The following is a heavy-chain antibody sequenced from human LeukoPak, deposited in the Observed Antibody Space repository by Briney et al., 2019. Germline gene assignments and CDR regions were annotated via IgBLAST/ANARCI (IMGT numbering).Heavy chain of an antibody. CDR2: ISGSGVTT. CDR3: AKKVVVGATSPYSDFQD. Sequence: GGSLRLSCVASGFTFSSYAMSWVRQAPGKGLEWVSAISGSGVTTHYAGSVKGRFSISRDNSKSTLYLQMNSLRAEDTALYYCAKKVVVGATSPYSDFQDWGQGTLVTVSS. CDR1: GFTFSSYA. V-gene: IGHV3-23*01. D-gene: IGHD1-26*01. J-gene: IGHJ1*01.